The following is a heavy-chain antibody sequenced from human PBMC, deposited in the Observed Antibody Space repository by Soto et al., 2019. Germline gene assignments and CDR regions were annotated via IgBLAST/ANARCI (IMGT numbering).Heavy chain of an antibody. CDR3: ARDGSVDSNISGVGDTTSEY. CDR2: IIPIFGTA. D-gene: IGHD1-26*01. J-gene: IGHJ4*02. V-gene: IGHV1-69*01. CDR1: GGTFSSYA. Sequence: QVQLVQSGAEVKKPGSSVKVSCKASGGTFSSYAISWVRQAPGQGLEWMGGIIPIFGTANYAQKFQGRVTITADESTSTAYMEMSSLRSEDTAVYYCARDGSVDSNISGVGDTTSEYWGQGTLVTGSS.